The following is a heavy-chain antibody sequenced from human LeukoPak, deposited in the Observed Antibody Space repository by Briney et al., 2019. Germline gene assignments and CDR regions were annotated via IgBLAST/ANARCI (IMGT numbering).Heavy chain of an antibody. J-gene: IGHJ4*02. CDR2: ISGGDGTT. Sequence: PGGSLRLSCAATGFTFSSYAMSWVRQAPGKGPEWVSAISGGDGTTYYADSVKGRFTISRDNSKNTLSLQMSSLRAEDTAVYYCARGQVTAASALRFDYWGQGTLVTVSS. D-gene: IGHD6-13*01. CDR1: GFTFSSYA. V-gene: IGHV3-23*01. CDR3: ARGQVTAASALRFDY.